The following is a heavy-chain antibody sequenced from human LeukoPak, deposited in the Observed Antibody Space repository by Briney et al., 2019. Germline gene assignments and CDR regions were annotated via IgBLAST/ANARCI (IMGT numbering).Heavy chain of an antibody. D-gene: IGHD5-12*01. Sequence: GESLKISCKGSGYRFTSHWIGWVRQMPGKGLEWMGIIYPGNSDTRYSPSLQGQVTISADRSISTAYLQWSSLKASDTGMYYCARGTSGFDYCFEYWGQGTLVTVSS. CDR2: IYPGNSDT. CDR3: ARGTSGFDYCFEY. CDR1: GYRFTSHW. J-gene: IGHJ4*02. V-gene: IGHV5-51*01.